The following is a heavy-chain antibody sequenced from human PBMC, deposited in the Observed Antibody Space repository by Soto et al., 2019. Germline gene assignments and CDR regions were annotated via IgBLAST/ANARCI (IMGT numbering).Heavy chain of an antibody. CDR3: TRDTPAVITFGCGTSYYYSYMYF. CDR1: GFTFGDYA. Sequence: PGGSLRLSCTASGFTFGDYAMSWFRQAPGKGLEWVGFIRSKAYGGTTEYAASVKGRFTISRDDTKSIAYLQMNSLKTEDTALYYCTRDTPAVITFGCGTSYYYSYMYFWGKGTTLTSP. V-gene: IGHV3-49*03. CDR2: IRSKAYGGTT. J-gene: IGHJ6*03. D-gene: IGHD3-16*01.